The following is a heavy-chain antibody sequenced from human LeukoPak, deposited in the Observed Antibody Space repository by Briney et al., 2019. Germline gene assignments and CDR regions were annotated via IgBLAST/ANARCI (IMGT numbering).Heavy chain of an antibody. CDR1: GFTFDDYG. CDR2: TNWKAGST. J-gene: IGHJ4*02. CDR3: AKGDGYDIDY. V-gene: IGHV3-20*04. Sequence: GGSLRLSCAASGFTFDDYGMSWVRQAPGEGLEWFSGTNWKAGSTGYADSVKGRFTISRDNAKKSLYLQMNSLRAEDTALYYCAKGDGYDIDYWGQGTLVTVSS. D-gene: IGHD5-24*01.